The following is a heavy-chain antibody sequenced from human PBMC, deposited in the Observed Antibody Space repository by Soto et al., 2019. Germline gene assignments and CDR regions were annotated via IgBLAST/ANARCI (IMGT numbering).Heavy chain of an antibody. CDR3: ARDSLATIIVVVIGLGMAV. CDR1: GGKCSGYG. D-gene: IGHD3-22*01. Sequence: GGSMRVWRRAAGGKCSGYGRHWVSKTPGKGLEWVAVISYDGSNKYYADSVKGRFTLSGDNSKNTLYLQMNSLRAEDTAVYYCARDSLATIIVVVIGLGMAVWRHGTTVPVSS. CDR2: ISYDGSNK. J-gene: IGHJ6*02. V-gene: IGHV3-30-3*01.